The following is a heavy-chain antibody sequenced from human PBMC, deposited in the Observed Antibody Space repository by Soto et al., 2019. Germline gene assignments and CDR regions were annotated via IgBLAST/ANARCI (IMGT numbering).Heavy chain of an antibody. CDR2: VHSDGTTT. V-gene: IGHV3-74*01. D-gene: IGHD3-10*01. Sequence: EVQLVESGGGLVQPGESLRLSCAASGFTFDYYWMHWVRQAPGKGLVWVSRVHSDGTTTTYAVSVTGRFTISRDNARNTVSLQMSSLRAEDTAIYYCARGDRGGFDLCCHGTVVTVSS. J-gene: IGHJ3*01. CDR3: ARGDRGGFDL. CDR1: GFTFDYYW.